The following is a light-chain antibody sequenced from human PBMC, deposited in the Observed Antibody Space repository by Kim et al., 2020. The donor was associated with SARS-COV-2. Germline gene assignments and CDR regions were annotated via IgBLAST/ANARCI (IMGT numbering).Light chain of an antibody. CDR3: QQSFSPILS. CDR2: AAS. J-gene: IGKJ4*01. Sequence: ASVGDRVTITCRASQSVSNDLNWYQQKPGRAPKLLIYAASTLRDGVPSRFSGSGSMTEFTLTIKSVQADDFATYYCQQSFSPILSFGGGTKV. CDR1: QSVSND. V-gene: IGKV1-39*01.